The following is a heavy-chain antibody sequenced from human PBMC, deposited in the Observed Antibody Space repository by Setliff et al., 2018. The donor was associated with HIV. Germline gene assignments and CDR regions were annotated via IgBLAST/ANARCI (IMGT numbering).Heavy chain of an antibody. J-gene: IGHJ6*03. CDR2: VEPQHGET. CDR3: ARGTTATDYYYYMDV. D-gene: IGHD4-17*01. Sequence: ASVKVSCKASGYTFTDYFMHWVQQAPGKGLEWMGRVEPQHGETIFAGKFQGRVTITADTSTDTAYMELSSLRSEDTAVYFCARGTTATDYYYYMDVWGKGTSVTVSS. CDR1: GYTFTDYF. V-gene: IGHV1-69-2*01.